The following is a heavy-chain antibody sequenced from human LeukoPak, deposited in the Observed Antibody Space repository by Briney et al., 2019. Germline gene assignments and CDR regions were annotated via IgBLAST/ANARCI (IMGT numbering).Heavy chain of an antibody. CDR1: GGSFSGYY. J-gene: IGHJ4*02. V-gene: IGHV4-34*01. D-gene: IGHD3-10*01. Sequence: SETLSLTCAVHGGSFSGYYWSWIRQPPGKGLEWIGEINHSGSTNYNPSLKSRVTISVDTSKNQFSLKLSSVTAADTAVYYCASMVRGSNYWGQGTLVTVSS. CDR2: INHSGST. CDR3: ASMVRGSNY.